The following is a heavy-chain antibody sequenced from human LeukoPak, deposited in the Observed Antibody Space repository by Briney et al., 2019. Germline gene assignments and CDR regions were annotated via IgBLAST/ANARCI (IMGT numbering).Heavy chain of an antibody. V-gene: IGHV4-39*01. CDR2: IYYLGDT. J-gene: IGHJ6*03. D-gene: IGHD1-1*01. CDR3: ARHRGNDSQYFYFMDA. Sequence: SETLSLTCTLSGGSVTTASYYWGWIRQPPGKGLEWIGSIYYLGDTYYNPSLKSRVTMSVDMSKNQFSLKVTSVTAADTAVYFCARHRGNDSQYFYFMDAWGKGTTVTVSS. CDR1: GGSVTTASYY.